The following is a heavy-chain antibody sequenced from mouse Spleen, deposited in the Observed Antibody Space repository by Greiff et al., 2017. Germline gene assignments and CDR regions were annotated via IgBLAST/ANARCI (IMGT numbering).Heavy chain of an antibody. J-gene: IGHJ2*01. CDR2: ISNGGGST. Sequence: EVKLEESGGGLVQPGGSLKLSCATSGFTFSDYYMYWVRQTPEKRLEWVAYISNGGGSTYYPDTVKGRFTISRDNAKNTLYLQMSRLKSEDTAMYYCARLGEEDYFDYWGQGTTLTVSS. CDR3: ARLGEEDYFDY. V-gene: IGHV5-12*02. CDR1: GFTFSDYY.